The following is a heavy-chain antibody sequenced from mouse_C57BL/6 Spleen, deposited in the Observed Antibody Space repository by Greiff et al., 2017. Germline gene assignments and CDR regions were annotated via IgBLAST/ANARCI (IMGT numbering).Heavy chain of an antibody. CDR1: GYTFTDYY. V-gene: IGHV1-26*01. CDR2: INPNTGGT. D-gene: IGHD1-1*01. CDR3: AREGGITTVVGDWYFDV. J-gene: IGHJ1*03. Sequence: VQLQQSGPELVNPGASVKISCKASGYTFTDYYMNWVKQSHGKSLEWIGDINPNTGGTSSNQKFKGKATLTVDKSYSTAYMELRSLTSEDSAFYYCAREGGITTVVGDWYFDVWGTGTTVTVSS.